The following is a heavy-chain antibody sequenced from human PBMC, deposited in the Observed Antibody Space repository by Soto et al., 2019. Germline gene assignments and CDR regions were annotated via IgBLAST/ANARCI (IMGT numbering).Heavy chain of an antibody. D-gene: IGHD3-10*01. Sequence: QVQLQESGPRLVKPSETLSLTCAVSGDSISYYYWTWIRQSPGKGLEWIGYIDYSGSTSYNPSLKSRVTISVDTSNSRFSLKLRSVSAADTAVYDCARGHRRYYGSGSYLHPDYFDYWGQGTLVTVSS. CDR1: GDSISYYY. V-gene: IGHV4-59*01. J-gene: IGHJ4*02. CDR2: IDYSGST. CDR3: ARGHRRYYGSGSYLHPDYFDY.